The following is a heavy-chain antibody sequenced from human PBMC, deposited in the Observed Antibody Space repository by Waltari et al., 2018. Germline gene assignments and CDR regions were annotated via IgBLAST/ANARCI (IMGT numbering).Heavy chain of an antibody. J-gene: IGHJ6*02. CDR1: GGTFSSYA. Sequence: QVQLVQSGAEVKKPGSSVKVSCKASGGTFSSYAISWVRPAPGPGLGWMGRFIPILGIANYAQKFQGRVTITADKSTSTAYMELSSLRSEDTAVYYCAIPAWGYSYGQYYYYYGMDVWGQGTTVTVSS. CDR3: AIPAWGYSYGQYYYYYGMDV. V-gene: IGHV1-69*04. CDR2: FIPILGIA. D-gene: IGHD5-18*01.